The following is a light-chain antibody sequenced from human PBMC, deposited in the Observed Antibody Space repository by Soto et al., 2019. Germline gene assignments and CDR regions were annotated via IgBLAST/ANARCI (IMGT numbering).Light chain of an antibody. CDR2: EVS. J-gene: IGLJ2*01. CDR1: TNDIGGYNF. V-gene: IGLV2-14*01. CDR3: SSFTSTTTLVL. Sequence: QSALTQPASVSGSPRQSITISCTGTTNDIGGYNFVSWYQQHPGQAPKLIIYEVSNRPSGVSNRFSGSKSGNTASLTISGPQAEDEADYYCSSFTSTTTLVLFGGGTKLTVL.